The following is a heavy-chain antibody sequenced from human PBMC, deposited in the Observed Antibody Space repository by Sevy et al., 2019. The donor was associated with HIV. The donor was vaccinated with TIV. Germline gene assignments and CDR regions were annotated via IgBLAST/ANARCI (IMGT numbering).Heavy chain of an antibody. D-gene: IGHD6-19*01. CDR1: GFIFTKYD. V-gene: IGHV3-23*01. CDR3: VKGGWGDY. CDR2: ISSSGSET. J-gene: IGHJ4*02. Sequence: GGSLRLSCAASGFIFTKYDMNWVRQIPGEGPEWVAGISSSGSETYYTDSVKGRFTISRDKSVNTLYLQMNSLRDEATAVYFCVKGGWGDYWGQGTVVTVSS.